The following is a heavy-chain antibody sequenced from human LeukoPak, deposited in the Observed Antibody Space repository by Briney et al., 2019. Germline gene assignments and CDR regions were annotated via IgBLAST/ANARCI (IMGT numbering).Heavy chain of an antibody. CDR3: ARHLVVAATEDAFDI. Sequence: NPSETLSLTCAVYGGSFSGYYWSWIRQPPGKGLEWIGEINHSGSTNYNPSLKSRVTISVDTSKNQFSLKLSSVTAADTAVYYCARHLVVAATEDAFDIWGQGTMVTVSS. D-gene: IGHD2-15*01. V-gene: IGHV4-34*01. J-gene: IGHJ3*02. CDR1: GGSFSGYY. CDR2: INHSGST.